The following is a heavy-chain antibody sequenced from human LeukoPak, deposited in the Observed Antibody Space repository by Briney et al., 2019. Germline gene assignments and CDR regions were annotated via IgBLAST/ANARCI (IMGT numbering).Heavy chain of an antibody. D-gene: IGHD3-9*01. Sequence: GGSLRLSCAASGFTFSSYSMNWVRQAPGKGLEWVSAISSSSSYIYYADSVKGRFTISRDNTKNSLYLQMNSLRAEDTAVYYCARLVISTYYDYGMDVWGKGATVTVSS. CDR2: ISSSSSYI. CDR1: GFTFSSYS. J-gene: IGHJ6*04. CDR3: ARLVISTYYDYGMDV. V-gene: IGHV3-21*01.